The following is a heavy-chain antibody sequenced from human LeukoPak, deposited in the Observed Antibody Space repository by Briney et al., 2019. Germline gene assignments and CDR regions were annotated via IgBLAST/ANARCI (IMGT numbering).Heavy chain of an antibody. D-gene: IGHD2-15*01. CDR2: FDPEDGET. Sequence: ASVKVSCKVSGYTLTELSMHWVRQAPGKGLEWMGGFDPEDGETIYAQKFQGRVTMTEDTSTDTAYMELSSLRSEDTAVYYCATGRCYRRSGGSCYSPWFDPWGQGTLVTVSS. CDR1: GYTLTELS. CDR3: ATGRCYRRSGGSCYSPWFDP. J-gene: IGHJ5*02. V-gene: IGHV1-24*01.